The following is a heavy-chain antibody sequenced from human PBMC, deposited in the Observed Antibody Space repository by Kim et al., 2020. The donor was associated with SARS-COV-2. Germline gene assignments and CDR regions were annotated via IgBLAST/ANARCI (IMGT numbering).Heavy chain of an antibody. CDR1: GGSISSSSYY. D-gene: IGHD3-16*01. V-gene: IGHV4-39*01. CDR3: ARRPLGELYLRDAFDI. Sequence: SETLSLTCTVSGGSISSSSYYWGWIRQPPGKGLEWIGSIYYSGSTYYNPSLKSRVTISVDTSKNQFSLKLSSVTAADTAVYYCARRPLGELYLRDAFDIWGQGTMVTVSS. J-gene: IGHJ3*02. CDR2: IYYSGST.